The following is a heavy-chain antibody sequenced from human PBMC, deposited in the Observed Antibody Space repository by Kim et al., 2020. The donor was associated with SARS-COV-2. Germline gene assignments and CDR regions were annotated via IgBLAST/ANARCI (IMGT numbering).Heavy chain of an antibody. V-gene: IGHV1-69*13. CDR2: IIPIFGTA. CDR3: ASVVRDPIFGVVNAPYPVYYYGMDV. D-gene: IGHD3-3*01. J-gene: IGHJ6*02. CDR1: GGTFSSYA. Sequence: SVKVSCKASGGTFSSYAISWVRQAPGQGLEWMGGIIPIFGTANYAQKFQGRVTITADESTSTAYMELSSLRSEDTAVYYCASVVRDPIFGVVNAPYPVYYYGMDVWGQGTTVTVSS.